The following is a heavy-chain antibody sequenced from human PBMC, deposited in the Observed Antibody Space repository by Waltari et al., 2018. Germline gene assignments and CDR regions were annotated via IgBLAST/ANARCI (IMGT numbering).Heavy chain of an antibody. CDR3: ARDNDYYFDY. CDR2: ISSSSSTI. V-gene: IGHV3-48*04. D-gene: IGHD2-21*02. J-gene: IGHJ4*02. CDR1: GFTFSTYS. Sequence: EVQLVESGGGLVQPGGSLSLSCAASGFTFSTYSMNWVRQAPGKGLEWVSYISSSSSTIYYADSVKGRFTFSRDNAKNSLYLQMNSLRAEDTAVYYCARDNDYYFDYWGQGTLVTVSS.